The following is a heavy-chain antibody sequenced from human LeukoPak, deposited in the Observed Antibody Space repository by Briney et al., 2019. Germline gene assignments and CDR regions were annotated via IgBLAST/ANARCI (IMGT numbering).Heavy chain of an antibody. D-gene: IGHD2-2*01. CDR2: IYSGGST. V-gene: IGHV3-66*01. CDR1: GFTVSSNY. J-gene: IGHJ4*02. CDR3: ARRYCSSTSCYDY. Sequence: PGGSLRLSCAASGFTVSSNYMSWVLQAPGKGLEWVSVIYSGGSTYYADSVKGRFTISRDNSKNTLYLQMNSLRAEDTAVYYCARRYCSSTSCYDYWGQGTLVTVSS.